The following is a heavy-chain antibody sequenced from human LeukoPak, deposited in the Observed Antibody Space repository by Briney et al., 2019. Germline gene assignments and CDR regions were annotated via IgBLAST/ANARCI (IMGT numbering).Heavy chain of an antibody. CDR2: IIPIFGTA. CDR3: AREERDSGYDYFDY. D-gene: IGHD5-12*01. V-gene: IGHV1-69*01. CDR1: GGTFSRYA. J-gene: IGHJ4*02. Sequence: SVKVSCKASGGTFSRYAISWVRQAPGQGLEWMGGIIPIFGTANYAQKFQGRVTITADESTSTAYMELSSLRSEDTAVYYCAREERDSGYDYFDYWGQGTLVTVSS.